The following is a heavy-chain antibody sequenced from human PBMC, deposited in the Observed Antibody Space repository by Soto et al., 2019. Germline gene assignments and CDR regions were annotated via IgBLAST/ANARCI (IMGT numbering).Heavy chain of an antibody. V-gene: IGHV3-73*02. J-gene: IGHJ4*02. CDR1: GFTFSGSV. Sequence: EVQLVESGGGLVQPGGSLKLSCAASGFTFSGSVMHWVRQASGKGLEWVGHIGRKANSYATTSAASVKGRFSISRDDSEYTAYLQMNSLNTEDTALYYCSSRDCSGESCQRPKWGQGTLVTVSS. CDR3: SSRDCSGESCQRPK. CDR2: IGRKANSYAT. D-gene: IGHD2-15*01.